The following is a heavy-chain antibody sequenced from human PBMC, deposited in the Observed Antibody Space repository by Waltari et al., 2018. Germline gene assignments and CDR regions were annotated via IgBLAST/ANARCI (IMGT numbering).Heavy chain of an antibody. J-gene: IGHJ4*02. CDR1: GGSISSSSYY. V-gene: IGHV4-39*01. D-gene: IGHD2-2*01. Sequence: QLQLQESGPGLVKPSETLSLTCTVSGGSISSSSYYWGWIRQPPGKGLEWIGSIYYSGSTYCNPSLKSRVTISVDTSKNQFSLKLSSVTAADTAVYYCAIIVVVPTGYYFDYWGQGTLVTVSS. CDR3: AIIVVVPTGYYFDY. CDR2: IYYSGST.